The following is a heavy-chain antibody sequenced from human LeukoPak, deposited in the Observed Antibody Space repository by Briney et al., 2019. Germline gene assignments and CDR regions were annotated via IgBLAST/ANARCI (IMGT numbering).Heavy chain of an antibody. CDR3: ARGGIAAAGEILHAFDI. Sequence: SETLSLTCAVYGGSFSGYYWSWIRQPPGKGLEWIGEINHSGSTNYNPSLKSRVTISVDTSKNQFSLKLSFVTAADTAVYYCARGGIAAAGEILHAFDIWGQGTMVTVSS. CDR1: GGSFSGYY. V-gene: IGHV4-34*01. CDR2: INHSGST. D-gene: IGHD6-13*01. J-gene: IGHJ3*02.